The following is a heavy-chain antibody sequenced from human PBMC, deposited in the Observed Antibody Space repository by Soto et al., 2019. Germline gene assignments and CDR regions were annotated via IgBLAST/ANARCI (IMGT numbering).Heavy chain of an antibody. V-gene: IGHV4-34*01. J-gene: IGHJ4*02. CDR3: ARGTYAARLSY. Sequence: PSETLSLTSAVYGGSFSGYDWTWIRQPPGKGLEWIGEIDHSGSTYYNPSLKSRVTMSVDTSKNQFSLKVSSVAAADAAVYYCARGTYAARLSYWGQGTLVTVSS. CDR2: IDHSGST. D-gene: IGHD6-6*01. CDR1: GGSFSGYD.